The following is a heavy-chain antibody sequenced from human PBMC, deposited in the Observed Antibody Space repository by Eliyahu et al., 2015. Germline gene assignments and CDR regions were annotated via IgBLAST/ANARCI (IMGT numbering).Heavy chain of an antibody. J-gene: IGHJ4*02. V-gene: IGHV1-69*04. CDR2: IIPIIGIG. CDR3: ARGVKQWPNLPLEY. CDR1: GDTFSSYA. Sequence: QVQLVQSGAEVKXPGSSVXVSYXXSGDTFSSYAFSWVRQAPGQGLEWMGRIIPIIGIGNYAQKFQGRVTITADKSTNTAFMELSSLKSDDTAVYFCARGVKQWPNLPLEYWGQGTLVTVAA. D-gene: IGHD6-19*01.